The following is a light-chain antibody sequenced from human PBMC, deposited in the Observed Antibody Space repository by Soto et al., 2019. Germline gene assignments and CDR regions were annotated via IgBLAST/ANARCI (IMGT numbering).Light chain of an antibody. CDR2: KIS. V-gene: IGKV2-24*01. Sequence: DIVMTQTPLSSPVTLGQPASISCRSSQSLVPSYGNTYLSWFQQRPGQPPRPLIYKISNRFSGVPDRFSGSGAGTDFTLKISRVEVEDVGTYYCMQATQFPITFGQGTRLEI. J-gene: IGKJ5*01. CDR1: QSLVPSYGNTY. CDR3: MQATQFPIT.